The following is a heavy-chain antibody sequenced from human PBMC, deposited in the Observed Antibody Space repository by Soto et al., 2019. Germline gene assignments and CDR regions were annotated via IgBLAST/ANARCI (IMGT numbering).Heavy chain of an antibody. Sequence: GGSLRLSCAASGFTFSSYSMNWVRQAPGKGLEWVSYISSSSSTIYYADSVKGRFTISRDNAKNSLYLQMNSLRDEDTAVYYCAREARSGDYQLLFSYGMDVWGQGTTVTVSS. CDR1: GFTFSSYS. D-gene: IGHD2-2*01. CDR3: AREARSGDYQLLFSYGMDV. CDR2: ISSSSSTI. J-gene: IGHJ6*02. V-gene: IGHV3-48*02.